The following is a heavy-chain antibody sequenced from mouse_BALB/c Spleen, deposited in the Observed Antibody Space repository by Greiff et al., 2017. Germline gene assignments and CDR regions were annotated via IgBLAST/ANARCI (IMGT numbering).Heavy chain of an antibody. J-gene: IGHJ3*01. V-gene: IGHV3-2*02. CDR1: GYSITSDYA. Sequence: DVQLQESGPGLVKPSQSLSLTCTVTGYSITSDYAWNWIRQFPGNKLEWMGYISYSGSTSYNPSLKSRISITRDTSKNQFFLQLNSVTTEDTATYYCASLYYGSSYSWFAYWGQGTLVTVSA. CDR2: ISYSGST. D-gene: IGHD1-1*01. CDR3: ASLYYGSSYSWFAY.